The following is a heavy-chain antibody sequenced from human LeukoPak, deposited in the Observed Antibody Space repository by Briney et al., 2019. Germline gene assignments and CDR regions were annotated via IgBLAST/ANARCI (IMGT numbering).Heavy chain of an antibody. CDR1: GGTFSSYA. CDR2: IIPIFGTA. V-gene: IGHV1-69*05. D-gene: IGHD3-22*01. CDR3: ATYSTYYYDSSGYYHNWFDP. Sequence: ASVKVSCKASGGTFSSYAISWVRQAPGQGVEWMGGIIPIFGTANYAQKFQGRVTITTDESTSTAYMELSSLRSEDTAVYYCATYSTYYYDSSGYYHNWFDPWGQGTLVTVSS. J-gene: IGHJ5*02.